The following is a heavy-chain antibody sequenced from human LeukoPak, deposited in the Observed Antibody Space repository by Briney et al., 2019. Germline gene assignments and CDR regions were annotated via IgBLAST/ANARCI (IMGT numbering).Heavy chain of an antibody. CDR1: GYSFTSYD. V-gene: IGHV1-8*01. CDR3: ARGKGSITIFGVVITYPFDY. Sequence: ASVKVSCKASGYSFTSYDINWVRQATGQGLEWMGWMNPNSGNTGYAQKFQGRATMTRNTSISTAYMELSSLRSEDTAVYYCARGKGSITIFGVVITYPFDYWGQGTLVTVSS. CDR2: MNPNSGNT. D-gene: IGHD3-3*01. J-gene: IGHJ4*02.